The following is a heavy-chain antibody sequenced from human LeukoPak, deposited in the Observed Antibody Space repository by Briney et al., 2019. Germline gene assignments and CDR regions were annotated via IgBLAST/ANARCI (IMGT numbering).Heavy chain of an antibody. D-gene: IGHD4-17*01. Sequence: GGSLRLSCTTSGFTFGDYAMSWFRQAPGKGLEWVGFIRSKPYGGTAEYAASVKGRFTISRDDSKSIAYLQMNSLKTEDTAVYYCTRDQGYGDPNWFDPWGQGTLVTVSS. CDR3: TRDQGYGDPNWFDP. J-gene: IGHJ5*02. CDR2: IRSKPYGGTA. CDR1: GFTFGDYA. V-gene: IGHV3-49*03.